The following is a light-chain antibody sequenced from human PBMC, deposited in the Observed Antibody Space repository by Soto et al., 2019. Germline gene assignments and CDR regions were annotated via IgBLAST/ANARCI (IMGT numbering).Light chain of an antibody. CDR2: DIF. J-gene: IGKJ4*01. CDR3: QQYNSWSHA. V-gene: IGKV3D-15*01. CDR1: QSVGSD. Sequence: SVNTQFTAHLSLSPGERATLSCRASQSVGSDLAWYQQKPGQAPRLVIYDIFTRATGVPTRISGSGSGTEFTLTISSLQSDDFAIYYCQQYNSWSHAFGGGTKVDIK.